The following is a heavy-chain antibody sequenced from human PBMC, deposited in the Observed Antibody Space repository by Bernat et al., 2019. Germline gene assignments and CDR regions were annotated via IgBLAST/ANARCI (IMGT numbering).Heavy chain of an antibody. CDR1: GFTFSDYY. CDR3: ARGATVVTRYFDY. Sequence: QVQLVESGGGLVKPGGSLRLSCAASGFTFSDYYMSWIRQAPGKGLEWVSYISSSSSYTNYADSVKGRFTISRDNAKNSLYLQMNSLRAEDTAVYYCARGATVVTRYFDYWGQGTLVTVSS. CDR2: ISSSSSYT. D-gene: IGHD4-17*01. V-gene: IGHV3-11*05. J-gene: IGHJ4*02.